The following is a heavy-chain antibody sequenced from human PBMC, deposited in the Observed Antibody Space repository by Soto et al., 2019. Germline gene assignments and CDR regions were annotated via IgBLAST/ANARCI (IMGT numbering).Heavy chain of an antibody. D-gene: IGHD2-2*01. V-gene: IGHV1-58*01. Sequence: PWPPVKVSCKASGFTFTSSAVQWVRQARGQRLEWIGWIVVGSGNTNYAQKFQERVTITRDMSTSTAYMELSSLRSEDTAVYYCAAGAASTRNPSDYWGQGTLVTVSS. CDR1: GFTFTSSA. J-gene: IGHJ4*02. CDR2: IVVGSGNT. CDR3: AAGAASTRNPSDY.